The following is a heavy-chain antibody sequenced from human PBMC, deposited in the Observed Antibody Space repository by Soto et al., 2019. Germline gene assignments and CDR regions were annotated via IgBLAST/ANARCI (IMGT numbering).Heavy chain of an antibody. CDR1: GFMFSAYW. CDR3: ARDFYGGYTYGPGDY. D-gene: IGHD5-18*01. Sequence: GSLRLSCSSSGFMFSAYWMSWVRQAPGKGLEWVANIHGDGGKIYYVDSVKGRFTISRDNAKRSLYLQMNSLRAEDTAVYYCARDFYGGYTYGPGDYWGQGALVTVSS. J-gene: IGHJ4*02. CDR2: IHGDGGKI. V-gene: IGHV3-7*01.